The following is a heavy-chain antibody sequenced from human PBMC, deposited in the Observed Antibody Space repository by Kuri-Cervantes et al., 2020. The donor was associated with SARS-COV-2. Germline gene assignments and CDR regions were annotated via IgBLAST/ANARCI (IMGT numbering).Heavy chain of an antibody. Sequence: GGSLRLSCAAPGFTFSSYWMSWVRQAPGKGLEWVANIKQDGSEKYYVDSVKGRFTISRDNAKNSLYLQMNSLRAEDTAVYYCARDKVVDYWGQGTLVTVSS. D-gene: IGHD2-15*01. V-gene: IGHV3-7*01. CDR3: ARDKVVDY. J-gene: IGHJ4*02. CDR1: GFTFSSYW. CDR2: IKQDGSEK.